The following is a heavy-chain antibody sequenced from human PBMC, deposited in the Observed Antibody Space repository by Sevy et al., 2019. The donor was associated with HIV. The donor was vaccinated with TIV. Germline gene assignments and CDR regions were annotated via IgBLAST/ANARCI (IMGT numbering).Heavy chain of an antibody. D-gene: IGHD1-26*01. CDR3: AGENAWGRGYS. CDR1: GGSITSLY. V-gene: IGHV4-59*08. CDR2: IYYNGHI. Sequence: SETLSLTCTVSGGSITSLYWNWIRQPPGKGLEWIANIYYNGHINYNPSLKRRVTLSLDTSKNQFSLRLSSVTAADTAMYHCAGENAWGRGYSWGQGTLVTVSS. J-gene: IGHJ4*02.